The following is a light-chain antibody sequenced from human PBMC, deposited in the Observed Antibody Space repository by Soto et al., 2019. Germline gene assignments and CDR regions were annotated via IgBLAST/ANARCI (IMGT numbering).Light chain of an antibody. CDR2: ASS. V-gene: IGKV3-20*01. J-gene: IGKJ1*01. Sequence: EIVLTQSPGTLSLSPGERATLSCKTSQTSGSNFLAWYQHKPGQAPRLLIYASSNRATGIPDRFSGSASGPDFTLTINRLEPEDFVVYYCQQYGSSSWTFGQGTKVDIK. CDR3: QQYGSSSWT. CDR1: QTSGSNF.